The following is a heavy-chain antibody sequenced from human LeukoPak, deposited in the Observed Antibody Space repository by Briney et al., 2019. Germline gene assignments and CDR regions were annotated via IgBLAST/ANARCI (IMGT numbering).Heavy chain of an antibody. J-gene: IGHJ4*02. Sequence: SETLSLTCTVSGGSISSYYWSWIRQPPGKGLEWIGYIYYSGSTNYNPSLKSRVTISVDTSKNQFSLKLSSVTAADTAVYYCARTVDFWSGYSTNHFDYWDQGTLVTVSS. CDR2: IYYSGST. CDR1: GGSISSYY. CDR3: ARTVDFWSGYSTNHFDY. D-gene: IGHD3-3*01. V-gene: IGHV4-59*01.